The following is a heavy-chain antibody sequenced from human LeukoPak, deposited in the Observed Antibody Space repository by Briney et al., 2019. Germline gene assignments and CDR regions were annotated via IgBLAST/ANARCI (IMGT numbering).Heavy chain of an antibody. J-gene: IGHJ4*02. CDR1: GFPFSFYE. Sequence: PGGSLRLSCAVSGFPFSFYEMNWVRQAPGKGLEWVSNIGSSGTTTHYADSVKGRFSISRDNAKNSLYLRMNSLRVEDTAVYYCALLAVASDFDYWGQGALLTVSS. V-gene: IGHV3-48*03. CDR3: ALLAVASDFDY. D-gene: IGHD6-19*01. CDR2: IGSSGTTT.